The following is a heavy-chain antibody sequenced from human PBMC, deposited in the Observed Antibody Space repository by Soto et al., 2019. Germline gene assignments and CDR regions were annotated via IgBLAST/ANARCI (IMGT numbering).Heavy chain of an antibody. CDR3: ASTDILTGSSSAFDY. CDR2: ISSSSTYT. D-gene: IGHD3-9*01. Sequence: GGSLRLSWAASGFTFSSYSMNWVRQAPGKGLEWVSSISSSSTYTHYADSVKGRFTISRDNAKNSLYLQVNSLRAEDTAVYYCASTDILTGSSSAFDYWGQGTLVTVSS. V-gene: IGHV3-21*01. CDR1: GFTFSSYS. J-gene: IGHJ4*02.